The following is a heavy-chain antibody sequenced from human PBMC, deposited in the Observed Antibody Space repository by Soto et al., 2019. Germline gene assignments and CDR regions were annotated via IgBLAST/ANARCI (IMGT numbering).Heavy chain of an antibody. CDR3: ARDGHAGRNCSSTSCYEYYYYYYYMDV. V-gene: IGHV3-33*01. CDR1: GFTFSSYG. Sequence: GGSLRLSCAASGFTFSSYGMHWVRQAPGKGLEWVAVIWYDGSNKYYADSVKGRFTISRDNSKNTLYLQMNSLRAEDTAVYYCARDGHAGRNCSSTSCYEYYYYYYYMDVWGKGTTVTVSS. J-gene: IGHJ6*03. CDR2: IWYDGSNK. D-gene: IGHD2-2*01.